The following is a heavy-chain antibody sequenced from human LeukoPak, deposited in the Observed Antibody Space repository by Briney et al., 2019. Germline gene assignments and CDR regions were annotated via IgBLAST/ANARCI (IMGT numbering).Heavy chain of an antibody. Sequence: PSETLSLTCTVSGGSISNYYWSWIRQSAGKGLEWIGRIYAGGTANYNPSLKSRVTISVDTSKNQFSLKLSSVTAADTAVYYCARRVHCSGGSCYLDYWGQGTLVTVSS. V-gene: IGHV4-4*07. CDR1: GGSISNYY. D-gene: IGHD2-15*01. CDR3: ARRVHCSGGSCYLDY. CDR2: IYAGGTA. J-gene: IGHJ4*02.